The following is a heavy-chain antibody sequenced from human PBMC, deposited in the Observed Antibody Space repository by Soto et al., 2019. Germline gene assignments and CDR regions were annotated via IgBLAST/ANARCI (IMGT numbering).Heavy chain of an antibody. CDR3: AREASRMYYDFWSGSYYFDY. Sequence: GGSLRLSCAASGFTFSSYSMNWVRQAPGKGLEWVSSISSSSSYIYYADSVKGRFTIPRDNAKNSLYLQMNSLRAEDTAVYYCAREASRMYYDFWSGSYYFDYWGQGTLVTGSS. CDR2: ISSSSSYI. J-gene: IGHJ4*02. V-gene: IGHV3-21*01. D-gene: IGHD3-3*01. CDR1: GFTFSSYS.